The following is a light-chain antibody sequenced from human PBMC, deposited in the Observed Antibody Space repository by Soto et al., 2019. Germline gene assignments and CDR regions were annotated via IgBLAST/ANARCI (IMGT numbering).Light chain of an antibody. J-gene: IGKJ4*01. CDR3: QQYKSYSVT. CDR2: KAS. CDR1: QSLDKW. V-gene: IGKV1-5*03. Sequence: DIQMTQSPSTLSASVGDTVTISCRASQSLDKWLAWYQQKPGTAPKLLIYKASTLDSGVPSRFSGSGYGTEFILTINSLQPEDFATYYCQQYKSYSVTFGGGTTVEIK.